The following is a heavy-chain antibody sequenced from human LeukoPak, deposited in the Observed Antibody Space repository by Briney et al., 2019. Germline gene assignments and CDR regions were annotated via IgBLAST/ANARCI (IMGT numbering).Heavy chain of an antibody. D-gene: IGHD1-26*01. J-gene: IGHJ3*02. CDR3: ARHQYGSYSAFDI. Sequence: PGGTLRLSCAASGFTFSSYWMSWVRQAPGKGLGWVANIKQDGSEKYYVDSVKGRFTISRDNAKNSLYLQMNSLRAEDTAVYYCARHQYGSYSAFDIWGQGTMVTVSS. CDR1: GFTFSSYW. CDR2: IKQDGSEK. V-gene: IGHV3-7*01.